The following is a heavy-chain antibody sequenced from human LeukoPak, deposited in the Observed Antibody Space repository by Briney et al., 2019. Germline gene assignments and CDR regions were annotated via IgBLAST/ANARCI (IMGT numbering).Heavy chain of an antibody. J-gene: IGHJ5*02. CDR3: ARVGPTVTKSWPNFWKPTSNWFDP. V-gene: IGHV4-34*01. D-gene: IGHD4-17*01. CDR2: INHSGST. CDR1: GGSFSGYY. Sequence: SSETLSLTCAVYGGSFSGYYWSWIRQPPGKGLEWIGEINHSGSTNYNPSLKSRVTISVDTSKNQFSLKLSSVTAADTAVYYCARVGPTVTKSWPNFWKPTSNWFDPWGQGTLVTVSS.